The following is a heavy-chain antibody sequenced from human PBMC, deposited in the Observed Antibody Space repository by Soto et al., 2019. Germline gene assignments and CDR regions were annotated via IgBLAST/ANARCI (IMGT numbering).Heavy chain of an antibody. J-gene: IGHJ3*02. D-gene: IGHD3-3*01. V-gene: IGHV4-61*01. Sequence: QVHLQESGPGLVKPSETLSLTCTVSGASVRSGYHYWSWIRQPPGKGLEWIAYISHNADTNYNPSLKSRVAISLGMSKNQFSLRLDSVTAADTAVYYCARDRFDNLNSFDAFDMWGQGTMVTVSS. CDR2: ISHNADT. CDR1: GASVRSGYHY. CDR3: ARDRFDNLNSFDAFDM.